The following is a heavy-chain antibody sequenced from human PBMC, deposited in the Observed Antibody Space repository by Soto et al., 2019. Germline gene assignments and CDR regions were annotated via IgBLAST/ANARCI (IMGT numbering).Heavy chain of an antibody. D-gene: IGHD3-10*01. CDR3: GAQAGGGGY. CDR1: GFTVSNNY. J-gene: IGHJ4*02. Sequence: EVQLVESGGGLIQPGGSLRLSCAVSGFTVSNNYMSWVRQAPGKGLEGVSVIYSGGYTAYGDSVKGRFTISRDNSKNTRFLQIKTRTADHPAVFSCGAQAGGGGYWGQGTLVTVSS. CDR2: IYSGGYT. V-gene: IGHV3-53*01.